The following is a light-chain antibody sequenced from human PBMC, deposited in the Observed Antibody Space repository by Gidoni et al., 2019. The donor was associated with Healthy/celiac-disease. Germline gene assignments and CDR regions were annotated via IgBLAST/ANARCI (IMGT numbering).Light chain of an antibody. J-gene: IGLJ3*02. V-gene: IGLV1-44*01. CDR2: SNN. CDR3: AAWDDRLDGWV. CDR1: SSTIVSNP. Sequence: QSVLTHPPSASGTPAQGVTIACSGSSSTIVSNPVNWYQQLTGTAPKLLIYSNNKRPSGVPDRFSGSKSGTSASLAISGLQSEDEADDYCAAWDDRLDGWVFGGGTKLTVL.